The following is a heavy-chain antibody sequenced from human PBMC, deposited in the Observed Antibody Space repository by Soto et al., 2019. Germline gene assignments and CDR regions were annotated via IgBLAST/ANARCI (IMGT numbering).Heavy chain of an antibody. CDR3: TRDMEGGNGYDCRAR. Sequence: EVHLEESGGGLVQPGGSLRLSCAASGFTFSTYWMSWVRQSPEKGLEWVADIGQDGSEKYYVDSVKGRFTISRDNGKKSLFLQMNSLRAEDTAVYYCTRDMEGGNGYDCRARWGQGTLVTVSS. J-gene: IGHJ4*02. D-gene: IGHD5-12*01. CDR2: IGQDGSEK. CDR1: GFTFSTYW. V-gene: IGHV3-7*01.